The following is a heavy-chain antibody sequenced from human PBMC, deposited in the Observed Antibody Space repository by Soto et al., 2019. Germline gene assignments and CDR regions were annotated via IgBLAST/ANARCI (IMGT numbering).Heavy chain of an antibody. J-gene: IGHJ6*02. V-gene: IGHV3-23*01. CDR1: GFTFSSYA. D-gene: IGHD3-10*01. CDR2: ISGSGGST. Sequence: PGGSLRLSCAASGFTFSSYAXSWVRQAPGKGLEWVSAISGSGGSTYYADSVKGRFTTSRDNSKNTLYLQMNSLRAEDTAVYYCAKVGGIYGSGSYYPNYYYGMDVWGQGTTVTVSS. CDR3: AKVGGIYGSGSYYPNYYYGMDV.